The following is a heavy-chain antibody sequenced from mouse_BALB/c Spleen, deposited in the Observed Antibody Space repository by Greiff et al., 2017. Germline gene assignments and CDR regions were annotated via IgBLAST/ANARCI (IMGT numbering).Heavy chain of an antibody. CDR2: IRNKANGYTT. D-gene: IGHD1-1*01. Sequence: EVMLVESGGGLVQPGGSLRLSCATSGFTFTDYYMSWVRQPPGKALEWLGFIRNKANGYTTEYSASVKGRFTISRDNSQSILYLQMNTLRAEDSATYYCARDYYGSSFSFAYWGQGTLVTVSA. CDR1: GFTFTDYY. V-gene: IGHV7-3*02. CDR3: ARDYYGSSFSFAY. J-gene: IGHJ3*01.